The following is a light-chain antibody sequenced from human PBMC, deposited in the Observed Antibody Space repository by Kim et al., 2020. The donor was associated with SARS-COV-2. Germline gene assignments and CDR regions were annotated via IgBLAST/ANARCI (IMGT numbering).Light chain of an antibody. V-gene: IGKV1-39*01. CDR3: QQNYSIPLT. CDR1: QNISSY. J-gene: IGKJ5*01. CDR2: GAS. Sequence: DIQMTQSPSSLSASVGDRVTITCRASQNISSYLNWYQQKPGKAPKVLIYGASTLQSGVPSRFSGSGSGTDFTLTISSLQPEDFATYYCQQNYSIPLTFGQGTRLEIK.